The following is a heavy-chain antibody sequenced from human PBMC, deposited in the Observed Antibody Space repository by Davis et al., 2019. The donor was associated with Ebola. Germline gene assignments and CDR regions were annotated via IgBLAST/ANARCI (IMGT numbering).Heavy chain of an antibody. J-gene: IGHJ6*03. Sequence: GESLKISCAASGFTFSRYAMSWVRQAPGKGLEWVSAISGSGGSTYYADSVKGRFTIPRDNSKDTLYLQMNSLRAEDTAVYYCAKGVLYDFWSPAGVDYYYYYMDVWGKGTTVTVSS. CDR1: GFTFSRYA. D-gene: IGHD3-3*01. V-gene: IGHV3-23*01. CDR3: AKGVLYDFWSPAGVDYYYYYMDV. CDR2: ISGSGGST.